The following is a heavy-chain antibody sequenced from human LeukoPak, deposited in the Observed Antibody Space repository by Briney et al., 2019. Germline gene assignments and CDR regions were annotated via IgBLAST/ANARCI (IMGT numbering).Heavy chain of an antibody. D-gene: IGHD3-3*01. J-gene: IGHJ4*02. V-gene: IGHV4-4*07. CDR3: ARDQKDSWSGYSDY. CDR1: GGSISSYY. Sequence: SETLSLTCTVSGGSISSYYWSWIRQPAGKGLEWIGRIYTSGSTNYNPSLKSRVTMSVDTSKNQFSLKLSSVTAADTAVYYCARDQKDSWSGYSDYWGQGTLVTVSS. CDR2: IYTSGST.